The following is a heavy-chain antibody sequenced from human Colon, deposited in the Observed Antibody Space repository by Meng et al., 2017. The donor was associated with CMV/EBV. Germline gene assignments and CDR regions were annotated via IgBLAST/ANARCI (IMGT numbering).Heavy chain of an antibody. D-gene: IGHD2-2*01. CDR1: GGSLSSSSFH. J-gene: IGHJ5*02. CDR3: ARGLRVPAAIYPYNWFDP. CDR2: IYYSGRT. V-gene: IGHV4-39*07. Sequence: SETLSLTCTVSGGSLSSSSFHWGWIRQPSGKGLEWIGIIYYSGRTYYNTYLKSRVTISIDTSKNQFSLKLSSVTAADTAVYYCARGLRVPAAIYPYNWFDPWGQGTLVTVSS.